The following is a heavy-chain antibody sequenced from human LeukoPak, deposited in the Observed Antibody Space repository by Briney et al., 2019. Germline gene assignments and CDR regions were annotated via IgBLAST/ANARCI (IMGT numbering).Heavy chain of an antibody. J-gene: IGHJ4*02. D-gene: IGHD2-2*02. V-gene: IGHV1-2*02. CDR3: AREPRPIPFDY. CDR1: GYY. CDR2: INPNSGAT. Sequence: ASVKVSCKASGYYIHWVRQAPGQGLERMGWINPNSGATNYAQKFQGRVTMTSDTSIRTAYMELSRLTSDDTAVFYCAREPRPIPFDYWGQGTLVTVSS.